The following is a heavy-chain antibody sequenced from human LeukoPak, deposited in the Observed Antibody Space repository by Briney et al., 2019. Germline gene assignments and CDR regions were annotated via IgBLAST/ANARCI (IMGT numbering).Heavy chain of an antibody. CDR3: ASGYWSGGSSDEAGY. Sequence: GGSLRLSCAASGFTFSSYGMHWVRQAPGKGLEWVAVISYDGSNKYYADSVKGRFTISRDNSKNTLYLQMNSLRAEDTAVYYCASGYWSGGSSDEAGYWGQGTLVTVSS. V-gene: IGHV3-30*03. CDR1: GFTFSSYG. D-gene: IGHD2-15*01. CDR2: ISYDGSNK. J-gene: IGHJ4*02.